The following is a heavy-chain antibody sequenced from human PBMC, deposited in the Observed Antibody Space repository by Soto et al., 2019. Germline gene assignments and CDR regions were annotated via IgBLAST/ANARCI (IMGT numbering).Heavy chain of an antibody. CDR3: ARVDYGDTVGY. J-gene: IGHJ4*02. Sequence: QVQLQESGPGLVKPSETLSLTCTVSGGSISSYYWSWIRQPPGKGLEWIGYIYYSGSTNYNPSLKSXXTXSXXTSKNQFSLKLSSVTAADTAVYYCARVDYGDTVGYWGQGTLVTVSS. CDR2: IYYSGST. CDR1: GGSISSYY. D-gene: IGHD4-17*01. V-gene: IGHV4-59*01.